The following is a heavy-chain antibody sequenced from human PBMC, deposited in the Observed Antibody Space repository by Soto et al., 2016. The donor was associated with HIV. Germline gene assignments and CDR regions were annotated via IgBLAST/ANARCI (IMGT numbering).Heavy chain of an antibody. D-gene: IGHD6-6*01. CDR1: GFTFSHYN. CDR2: ISSSSSYI. CDR3: TRAPYSSSSMELDY. V-gene: IGHV3-21*01. J-gene: IGHJ4*02. Sequence: EVQLVESGGGLVKPGGSLRLSCAASGFTFSHYNMHWVRQAPGMGLEWVSSISSSSSYIHYADSVKGRFTISRDNAKNSLYLHMNSLRAEDTAVYFCTRAPYSSSSMELDYWGQGTLVTVSS.